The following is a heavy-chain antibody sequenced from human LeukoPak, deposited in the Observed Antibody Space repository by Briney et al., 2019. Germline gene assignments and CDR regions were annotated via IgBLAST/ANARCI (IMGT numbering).Heavy chain of an antibody. J-gene: IGHJ4*02. CDR3: ARLVIPLYYFDY. D-gene: IGHD3-22*01. CDR2: IYYSGST. V-gene: IGHV4-39*01. Sequence: SETLSLTCTVSGGSISSSSYYWGWIRQPPGKGLEGIGSIYYSGSTYCNPSLKSRVTISVDTSKNQFSLKLSSVTAADTAVYYCARLVIPLYYFDYWGQGTLVTVSS. CDR1: GGSISSSSYY.